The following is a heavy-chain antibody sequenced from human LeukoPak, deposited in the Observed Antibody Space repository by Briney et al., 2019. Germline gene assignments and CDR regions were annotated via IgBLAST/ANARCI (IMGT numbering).Heavy chain of an antibody. Sequence: GGSLRLSCAASGFTFSNYAMSWVRQAPGKGLEWVSTITGSGGSTYYADSVKGRFTISRDIFKNTLYLQMNSLSAEDTAVYYCAKSVAPVKGDFDYWGQGTLVTVSS. CDR3: AKSVAPVKGDFDY. D-gene: IGHD5-12*01. V-gene: IGHV3-23*01. CDR2: ITGSGGST. CDR1: GFTFSNYA. J-gene: IGHJ4*02.